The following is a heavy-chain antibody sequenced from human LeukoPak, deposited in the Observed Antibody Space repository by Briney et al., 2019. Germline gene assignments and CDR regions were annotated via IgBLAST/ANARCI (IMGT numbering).Heavy chain of an antibody. CDR1: GSTFSSYG. Sequence: QPGGSLRLSCAASGSTFSSYGMHWVRQAPGKGLEWVAVISYDGSNKYYADSVKGRFTISRDNSKNTLYLQMNSLRAEDTAVYYCAREIGSAARGRWGQGTLVTVSS. J-gene: IGHJ4*02. V-gene: IGHV3-30*03. CDR2: ISYDGSNK. D-gene: IGHD6-13*01. CDR3: AREIGSAARGR.